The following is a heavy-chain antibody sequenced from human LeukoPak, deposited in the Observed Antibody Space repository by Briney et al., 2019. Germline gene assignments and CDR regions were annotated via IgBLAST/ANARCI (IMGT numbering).Heavy chain of an antibody. Sequence: SETLSLTCTVSGGSISSYYWSWLRQPPGKGLEYIGYTHYSGATNYNPSLKSRVTISLDTSGNQFSLKLSSVTAADTAVYYCARDIGGYCSGGSCYPLDYWGQGTLVTVSS. CDR3: ARDIGGYCSGGSCYPLDY. CDR1: GGSISSYY. D-gene: IGHD2-15*01. J-gene: IGHJ4*02. CDR2: THYSGAT. V-gene: IGHV4-59*01.